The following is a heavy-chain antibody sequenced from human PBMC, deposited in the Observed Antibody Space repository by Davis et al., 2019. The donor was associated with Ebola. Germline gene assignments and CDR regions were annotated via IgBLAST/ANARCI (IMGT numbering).Heavy chain of an antibody. J-gene: IGHJ6*02. CDR1: GYSISSGYY. D-gene: IGHD3-10*01. V-gene: IGHV4-38-2*02. CDR3: AKGHQRITMVRELEGYYYYGMDV. CDR2: IYHSGST. Sequence: SETLSLTCTVSGYSISSGYYWGWIRQPPGKGLEWIGSIYHSGSTYYNPSLKSRVTISVDTSKNQFSLKLSSVTAADTAVYYCAKGHQRITMVRELEGYYYYGMDVWGQGTTVTVSS.